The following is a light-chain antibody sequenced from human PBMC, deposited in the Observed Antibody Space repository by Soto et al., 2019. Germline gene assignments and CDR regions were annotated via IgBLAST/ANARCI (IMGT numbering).Light chain of an antibody. J-gene: IGKJ5*01. CDR2: DAS. Sequence: DIQVTQSPSTLFASVGDRVTITCRASQSISSRLAWYQQKPGKAPKLLIYDASSLESGVPSRFSGSGSGTEFTLTISSLQPDDFATYYCQQYNSYSGYTFGQGTRLEIK. V-gene: IGKV1-5*01. CDR3: QQYNSYSGYT. CDR1: QSISSR.